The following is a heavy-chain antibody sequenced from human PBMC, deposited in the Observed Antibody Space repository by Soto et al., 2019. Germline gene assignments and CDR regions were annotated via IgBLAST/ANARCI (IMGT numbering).Heavy chain of an antibody. J-gene: IGHJ6*02. CDR1: GGSISSYY. V-gene: IGHV4-59*01. D-gene: IGHD3-10*01. Sequence: SETLSLTCTVSGGSISSYYWSWIRQPPGKGLEWIGYIYYSGSTNYNPSLKSRVTISVDTSKNQFSLKLSSVTAADTAVYYCARDQEYYYGSGKAGGMDVWGQGTTVTVSS. CDR3: ARDQEYYYGSGKAGGMDV. CDR2: IYYSGST.